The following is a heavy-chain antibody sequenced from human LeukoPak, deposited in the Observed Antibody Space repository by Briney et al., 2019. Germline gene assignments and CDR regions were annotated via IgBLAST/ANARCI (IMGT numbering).Heavy chain of an antibody. CDR1: GFTVSSNY. CDR3: ARDLGYIYGYYYYGMDV. V-gene: IGHV3-66*02. CDR2: IYSGGST. J-gene: IGHJ6*02. Sequence: GGSLRLSCAASGFTVSSNYMSWVRQAPGKGLEWVSVIYSGGSTYHADAVKARFTISRDISKNTLYLQMNSLRSEDTAVYYCARDLGYIYGYYYYGMDVWGQGTTVTVSS. D-gene: IGHD5-18*01.